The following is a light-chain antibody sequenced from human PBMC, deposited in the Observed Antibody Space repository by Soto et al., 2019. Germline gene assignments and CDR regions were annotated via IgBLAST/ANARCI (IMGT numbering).Light chain of an antibody. CDR1: QSLSSY. V-gene: IGKV3-20*01. Sequence: PGGKATPSRRASQSLSSYLAWYQQKPGQAPRLLIYGASRRATGIPDRFSGSGSGTDFTLTISRLEPEDFAVYYCQQYGSSRTFGQGTKVDIK. CDR3: QQYGSSRT. CDR2: GAS. J-gene: IGKJ1*01.